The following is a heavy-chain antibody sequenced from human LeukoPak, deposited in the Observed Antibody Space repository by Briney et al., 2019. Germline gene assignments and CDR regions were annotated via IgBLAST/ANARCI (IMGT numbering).Heavy chain of an antibody. CDR2: INPNSGGT. J-gene: IGHJ4*02. D-gene: IGHD4-17*01. V-gene: IGHV1-2*06. CDR1: GYTFTGYY. CDR3: AREGIYGDYRNDY. Sequence: ASVKVSCKASGYTFTGYYMHWVRQAPGQGLEWMGRINPNSGGTNYAQKFQGRVTMTRDTSISTAYMELSRRRSDDTAVYYCAREGIYGDYRNDYWGQGTLVTVSS.